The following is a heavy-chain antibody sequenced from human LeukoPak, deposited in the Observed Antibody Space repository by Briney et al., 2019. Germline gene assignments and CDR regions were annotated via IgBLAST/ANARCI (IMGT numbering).Heavy chain of an antibody. V-gene: IGHV3-21*01. CDR3: ARDLTPIYDILTGYYKSGTQYFQH. CDR2: ISSSSSYI. CDR1: GFTFSSYS. D-gene: IGHD3-9*01. Sequence: TGGSLRLSCAASGFTFSSYSMNWVRQAPGKGLEWVSSISSSSSYIYYADSVKGRFTISRDNAKNSLYLQMNSLRAEDTAVYYCARDLTPIYDILTGYYKSGTQYFQHWGQGTLVTVSS. J-gene: IGHJ1*01.